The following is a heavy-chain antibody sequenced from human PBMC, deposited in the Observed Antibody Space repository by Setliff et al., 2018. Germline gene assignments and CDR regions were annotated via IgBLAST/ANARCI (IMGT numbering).Heavy chain of an antibody. CDR2: IKTTSEGGTV. CDR1: GFAFSSIW. CDR3: MSTPSGTYSTYYYYYNMDV. Sequence: PGGSLRLSCAASASGFAFSSIWMNWVRQTPGKGLEWVGRIKTTSEGGTVDYAPPVKGRFIISRYDSKRTLYLQMNSLKNEDTALYYCMSTPSGTYSTYYYYYNMDVWGKGTQVTVSS. J-gene: IGHJ6*03. D-gene: IGHD3-10*01. V-gene: IGHV3-15*07.